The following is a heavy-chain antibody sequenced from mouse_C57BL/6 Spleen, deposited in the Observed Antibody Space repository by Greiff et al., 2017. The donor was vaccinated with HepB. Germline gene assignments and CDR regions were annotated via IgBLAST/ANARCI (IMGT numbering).Heavy chain of an antibody. D-gene: IGHD1-1*02. J-gene: IGHJ1*03. Sequence: VQLQQSGPELVKPGASVKISCKASGYKFSSAWMNWVKQRPGKGLEWIGRIYPGDGDTKYNWKFQGKATMTADKYSIKAYMQLSSLTSEDSSVYFCATYGSDRCVGVWGTAATVSAAS. CDR3: ATYGSDRCVGV. CDR1: GYKFSSAW. V-gene: IGHV1-82*01. CDR2: IYPGDGDT.